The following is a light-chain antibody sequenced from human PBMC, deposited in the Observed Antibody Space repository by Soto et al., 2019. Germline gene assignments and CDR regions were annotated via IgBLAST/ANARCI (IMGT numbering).Light chain of an antibody. J-gene: IGKJ3*01. CDR3: QQYNKWPPIFT. CDR2: GAS. V-gene: IGKV3-15*01. CDR1: QSVSSN. Sequence: EIVMTQSPATLSVSPGERATLSCRASQSVSSNLAWYQQKPGQAPRLLIYGASTRATDIPARFSGSGSGTEFTLTISSLQSEDFAIYYCQQYNKWPPIFTFGPGTKLD.